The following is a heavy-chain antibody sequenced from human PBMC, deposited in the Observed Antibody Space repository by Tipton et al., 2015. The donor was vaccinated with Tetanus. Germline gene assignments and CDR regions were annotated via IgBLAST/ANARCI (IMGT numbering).Heavy chain of an antibody. D-gene: IGHD5-18*01. CDR1: GFTFSSYW. J-gene: IGHJ6*02. V-gene: IGHV3-7*01. Sequence: SLRLSCAGSGFTFSSYWMTWVRQAPGKGLEWVASIKQDGSEKYYADSVKGRFTISRDSAKSSLYLQMNSLRAEDTAVYYCARGSSAMVTVYYYYGMDVWGQGTTVTVSS. CDR3: ARGSSAMVTVYYYYGMDV. CDR2: IKQDGSEK.